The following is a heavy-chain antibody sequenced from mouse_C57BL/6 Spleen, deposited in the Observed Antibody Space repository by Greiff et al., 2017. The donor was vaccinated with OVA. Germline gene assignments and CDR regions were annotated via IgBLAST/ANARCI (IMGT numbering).Heavy chain of an antibody. D-gene: IGHD2-3*01. CDR2: ISDGGSYT. CDR1: GFTFSSYA. Sequence: EVHLVESGGGLVKPGGSLKLSCAASGFTFSSYAMSWVRQTPEKRLEWVATISDGGSYTYYPDNVKGRFTISRDNAKNNLYLQMSHLKSEDTAMYYCARDDGYYPLNYFDDWGQGTTLTVSS. V-gene: IGHV5-4*01. J-gene: IGHJ2*01. CDR3: ARDDGYYPLNYFDD.